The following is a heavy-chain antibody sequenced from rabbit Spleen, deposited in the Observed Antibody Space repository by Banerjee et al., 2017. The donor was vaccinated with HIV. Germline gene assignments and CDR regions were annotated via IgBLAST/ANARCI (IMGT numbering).Heavy chain of an antibody. V-gene: IGHV1S47*01. CDR2: IYNGDGST. J-gene: IGHJ6*01. D-gene: IGHD8-1*01. CDR3: ARDSGSSFSSYGMDL. Sequence: EETGGGLVQPEGSLTLTCKASGFDFSSNTMCWVRQAPGKGPEWIACIYNGDGSTYYASWVNGRFTISKTSSTTVTLQMTSLTAADTATYFCARDSGSSFSSYGMDLWGPGTLVTVS. CDR1: GFDFSSNT.